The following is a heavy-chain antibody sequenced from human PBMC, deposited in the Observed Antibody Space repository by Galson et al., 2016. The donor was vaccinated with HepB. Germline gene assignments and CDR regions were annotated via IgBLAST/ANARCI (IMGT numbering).Heavy chain of an antibody. J-gene: IGHJ6*02. Sequence: SVKVSCKASGYTFTGYYVHWVRQAPGQGLEWMGWINPNSGGTNYAQKFQVWVTMTRDTSISTAYMELRRRRSDDPAVYFCARHLWVTSHPGYDDHYAMHVWGQGTTVTVSS. D-gene: IGHD2-21*02. CDR3: ARHLWVTSHPGYDDHYAMHV. CDR2: INPNSGGT. CDR1: GYTFTGYY. V-gene: IGHV1-2*04.